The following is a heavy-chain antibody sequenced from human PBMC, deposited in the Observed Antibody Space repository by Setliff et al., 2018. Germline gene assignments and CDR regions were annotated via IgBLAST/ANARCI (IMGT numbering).Heavy chain of an antibody. CDR3: ARAYYYASGNSHNYYMDV. CDR2: IYTNGNT. D-gene: IGHD3-10*01. V-gene: IGHV4-61*02. CDR1: GGSITGDSYY. Sequence: SETLSLTCNVSGGSITGDSYYWNWIRQPAGKGLEWIGLIYTNGNTNYNPSLKNRITISLHTSKNQVSLEVTSVTAADTAVYYCARAYYYASGNSHNYYMDVWGKGTAVTVSS. J-gene: IGHJ6*03.